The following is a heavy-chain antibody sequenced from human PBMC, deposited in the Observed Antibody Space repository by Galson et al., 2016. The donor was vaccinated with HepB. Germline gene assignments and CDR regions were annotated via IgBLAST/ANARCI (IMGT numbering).Heavy chain of an antibody. CDR3: ARVREQQLLDAFDI. Sequence: SLRLSCATSGFTFTRYNMNWVRQAPGKGLEWVSSISSGSSYIYYADSVKGRSTISRDNVKKSLHLQMNSLRPEDTAVYYCARVREQQLLDAFDIWGQGTMVTVSS. V-gene: IGHV3-21*01. D-gene: IGHD6-13*01. CDR2: ISSGSSYI. CDR1: GFTFTRYN. J-gene: IGHJ3*02.